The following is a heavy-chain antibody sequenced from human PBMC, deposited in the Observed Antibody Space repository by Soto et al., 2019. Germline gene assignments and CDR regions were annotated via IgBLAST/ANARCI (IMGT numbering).Heavy chain of an antibody. D-gene: IGHD2-8*01. Sequence: AQLVQSGAEVKKPGASVKVSCKASGYTFYSHSISWVRQAPGQGLEWMGRINADYGNTQYAQKFRGRVTMTTDTPTTTVYMELTSLRSDDPAVYYCARCMLGDYYSGMDVWGQGTTVTVSS. CDR1: GYTFYSHS. J-gene: IGHJ6*02. CDR3: ARCMLGDYYSGMDV. CDR2: INADYGNT. V-gene: IGHV1-18*01.